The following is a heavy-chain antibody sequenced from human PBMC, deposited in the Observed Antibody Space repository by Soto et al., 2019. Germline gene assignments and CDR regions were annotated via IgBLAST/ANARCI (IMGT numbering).Heavy chain of an antibody. Sequence: QVQLVQSGAEVKKPGASVKVSCKASGYTFTSYDINWVRQATGQGLEWMGWMNPNSGNTGYAQKFQGRGTMTRNTARSTAYMELNSLRSEATALSYRPRRGLSSSCPIRYHYYAMAVWGQGTTVTVS. CDR1: GYTFTSYD. CDR2: MNPNSGNT. D-gene: IGHD6-6*01. CDR3: PRRGLSSSCPIRYHYYAMAV. J-gene: IGHJ6*02. V-gene: IGHV1-8*01.